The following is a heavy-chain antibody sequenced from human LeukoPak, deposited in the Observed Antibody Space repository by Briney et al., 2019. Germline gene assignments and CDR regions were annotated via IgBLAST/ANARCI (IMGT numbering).Heavy chain of an antibody. CDR1: GGSISSYY. V-gene: IGHV4-59*01. Sequence: SETLSLTCTVSGGSISSYYWSWIRQPPGKGLEWIGYIYYSGSTNYNPSLKSRVTISVDTSRNQFSLKLSSVTAADTAVYYCARSGIGWFDPWGQGTLVTVSS. CDR2: IYYSGST. D-gene: IGHD1-1*01. J-gene: IGHJ5*02. CDR3: ARSGIGWFDP.